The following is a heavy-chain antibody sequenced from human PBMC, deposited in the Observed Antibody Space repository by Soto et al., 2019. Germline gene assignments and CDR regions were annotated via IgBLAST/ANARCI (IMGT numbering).Heavy chain of an antibody. D-gene: IGHD4-4*01. CDR2: IHYSWSS. CDR3: ARVQYGMDV. J-gene: IGHJ6*02. V-gene: IGHV4-30-4*01. Sequence: QVQLQESGPGLVKPSQTLSFTCTVSGGSISSGDYYWNWIRQPPGKGLEWIGYIHYSWSSYYNPSRKSRVTISGDSSKNQFSLKLSSVTAADTAVYYCARVQYGMDVWGRGTTVTVSS. CDR1: GGSISSGDYY.